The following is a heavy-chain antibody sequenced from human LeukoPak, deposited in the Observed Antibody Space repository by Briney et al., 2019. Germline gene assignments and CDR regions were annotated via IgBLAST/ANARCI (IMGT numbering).Heavy chain of an antibody. Sequence: ASVKFSCKASGYTFTSYYIHWLRQAPGQGLEWMGIIKPSGGSTKYAQKFQGRVTMSRDTSTSTVYMELSSLRSEDTAVYYCARVDSSRDVYNFCFDYWGQGTLVTVSS. V-gene: IGHV1-46*01. CDR2: IKPSGGST. D-gene: IGHD5-24*01. CDR3: ARVDSSRDVYNFCFDY. CDR1: GYTFTSYY. J-gene: IGHJ4*02.